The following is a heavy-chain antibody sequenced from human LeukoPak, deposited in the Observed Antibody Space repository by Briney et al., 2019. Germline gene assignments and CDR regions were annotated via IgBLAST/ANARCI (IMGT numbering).Heavy chain of an antibody. J-gene: IGHJ4*02. CDR3: ARPPSPYDILTGLWSY. CDR1: GFTFSSYA. D-gene: IGHD3-9*01. Sequence: PGGSLRLSCAASGFTFSSYAMHWVRQAPGKGLEWVAVISYDGSNKYYADSVKGRFTISRDNSKNTLYLQMNSLRAEDTAVYYCARPPSPYDILTGLWSYWGQGTLVTVSS. V-gene: IGHV3-30-3*01. CDR2: ISYDGSNK.